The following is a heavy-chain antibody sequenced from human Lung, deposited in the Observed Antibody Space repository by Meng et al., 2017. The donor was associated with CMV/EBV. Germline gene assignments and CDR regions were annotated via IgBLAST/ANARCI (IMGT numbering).Heavy chain of an antibody. CDR1: GGSVISGSYY. Sequence: SXTXSLXCFVSGGSVISGSYYWSWIRQSPGKGLQWIGYIHNSGSTKYNPSLKSRVTISVDTPKNQFSLRLRFVTAADTAVYYCARDVGYCSDGSCSDYWGQGXLVTVSS. V-gene: IGHV4-61*01. D-gene: IGHD2-15*01. CDR2: IHNSGST. J-gene: IGHJ4*02. CDR3: ARDVGYCSDGSCSDY.